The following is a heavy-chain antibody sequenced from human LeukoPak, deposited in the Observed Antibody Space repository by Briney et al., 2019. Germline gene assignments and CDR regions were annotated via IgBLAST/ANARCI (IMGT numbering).Heavy chain of an antibody. CDR3: ARDYGDHFDY. D-gene: IGHD4-17*01. V-gene: IGHV4-59*12. CDR1: GGSISSYY. J-gene: IGHJ4*02. CDR2: IYYSGST. Sequence: KPSETLSLTCTVSGGSISSYYWSWIRQPPGKGLEWIGYIYYSGSTNYNPSLKSRVTISVDTSKNQFSLKLSSVTAADTAVYYCARDYGDHFDYWGQGTLVTVSS.